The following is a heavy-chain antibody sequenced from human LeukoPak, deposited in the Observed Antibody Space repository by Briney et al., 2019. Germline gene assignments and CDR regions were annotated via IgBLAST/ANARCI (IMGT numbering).Heavy chain of an antibody. CDR1: GYTFTSYD. D-gene: IGHD5-24*01. J-gene: IGHJ3*02. V-gene: IGHV1-8*03. Sequence: ASVKVSCKASGYTFTSYDINWVRQAPGQGLEWMGWMNPNSGNTGYAQKFQGRVTITRNTSISTTYMELSSLRSEDTAVYYCARGTSTRWLQSSFQRDAFDIWGQGTMVTVSS. CDR3: ARGTSTRWLQSSFQRDAFDI. CDR2: MNPNSGNT.